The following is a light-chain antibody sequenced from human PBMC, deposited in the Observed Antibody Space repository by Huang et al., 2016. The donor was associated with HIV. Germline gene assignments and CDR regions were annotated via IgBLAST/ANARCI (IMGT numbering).Light chain of an antibody. CDR3: QQRSNWPGIT. CDR1: KSVSSY. CDR2: DAS. J-gene: IGKJ3*01. V-gene: IGKV3-11*01. Sequence: EILLTHSPATRSLSPGERATLSCRASKSVSSYLAWYQQKTGQAPRPLIYDASNRATGIPARFSGSGSGTDFTLTISSLEPEDFAVYYCQQRSNWPGITFGPGTKVDIK.